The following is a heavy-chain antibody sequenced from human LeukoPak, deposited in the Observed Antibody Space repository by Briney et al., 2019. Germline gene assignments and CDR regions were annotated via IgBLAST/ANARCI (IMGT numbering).Heavy chain of an antibody. CDR3: ANHCSGGTCYRYYFDH. CDR1: GASISGGGYY. CDR2: IYYTGST. J-gene: IGHJ4*02. V-gene: IGHV4-31*03. D-gene: IGHD2-15*01. Sequence: PSQTLSLTCTVSGASISGGGYYWSWLRQGPGKGLEWVGYIYYTGSTYYTPSLRSRVTMSVDTSKNPFSLTLSSVTAADTGVYYCANHCSGGTCYRYYFDHWGQGTLVTVSA.